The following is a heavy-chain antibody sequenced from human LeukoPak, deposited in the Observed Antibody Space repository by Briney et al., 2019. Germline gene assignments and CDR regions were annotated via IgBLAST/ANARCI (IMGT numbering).Heavy chain of an antibody. CDR1: GYTFTSYD. V-gene: IGHV1-8*03. CDR2: MNPNSGNT. CDR3: ARGADYFYMDV. Sequence: ASVKVSCKASGYTFTSYDINWVRQTTGQGLEWMGWMNPNSGNTGYAQKFQGRVTITRNTSISTAYMELSSLRSEDTAVYYCARGADYFYMDVWGKGTMVTVSS. J-gene: IGHJ6*03.